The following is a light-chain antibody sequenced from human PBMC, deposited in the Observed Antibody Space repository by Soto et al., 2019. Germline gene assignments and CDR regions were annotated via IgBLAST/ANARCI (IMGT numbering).Light chain of an antibody. CDR2: AAS. CDR3: RQRYSTSPWT. Sequence: DIQMTQSPSSLSASIGDRVTITCRASQSISNYLNWYQQKPGKAPKLLIYAASTLQSGVPSRFSGSGSGTAFSLLIISLQHEEFSTSYCRQRYSTSPWTFGQGTKVEIK. J-gene: IGKJ1*01. CDR1: QSISNY. V-gene: IGKV1-39*01.